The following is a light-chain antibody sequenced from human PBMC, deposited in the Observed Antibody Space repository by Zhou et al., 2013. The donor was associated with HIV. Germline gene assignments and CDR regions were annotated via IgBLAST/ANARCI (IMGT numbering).Light chain of an antibody. V-gene: IGKV1-27*01. CDR1: EDINNY. Sequence: DFQMTQSPSSLSASVGDKISITCRASEDINNYLAWYQHKSGQVPQLLIYDTYTLQSGVPSRFAGSRAGTVFTLTIRNLQPEDVATYYCHRYHTAPRTFGQGTKVDLK. CDR3: HRYHTAPRT. CDR2: DTY. J-gene: IGKJ1*01.